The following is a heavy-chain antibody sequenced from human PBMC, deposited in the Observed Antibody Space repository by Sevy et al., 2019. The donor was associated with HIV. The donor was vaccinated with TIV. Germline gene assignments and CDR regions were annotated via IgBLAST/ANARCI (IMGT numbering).Heavy chain of an antibody. CDR2: IRYDGSNK. Sequence: GGSLRLSCAASGFTFNYYGVYWVRQAPGKGLEWVSFIRYDGSNKDYADSVKGRFTISRDNSKNTVYLQMNSLRGEDTAVYHCAKDRVVVVPAAPGLGYHYGMDVWGQGTTVTVSS. J-gene: IGHJ6*02. D-gene: IGHD2-2*01. V-gene: IGHV3-30*02. CDR1: GFTFNYYG. CDR3: AKDRVVVVPAAPGLGYHYGMDV.